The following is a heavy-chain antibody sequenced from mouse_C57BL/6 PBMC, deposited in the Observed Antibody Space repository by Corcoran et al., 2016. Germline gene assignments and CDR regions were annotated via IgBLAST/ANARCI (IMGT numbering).Heavy chain of an antibody. CDR2: INTYSGVP. V-gene: IGHV9-3*01. CDR3: ARSGGLPLFGY. D-gene: IGHD2-4*01. J-gene: IGHJ2*01. Sequence: QIQLVQPGPELKKPGETFKIPCKASGYTFTTYGMSWVKQAPGKGLKWMGWINTYSGVPTYADDFKGRFAFSLETSASTAYLQINNLKNEDTATYFCARSGGLPLFGYWGQGTTLTVSS. CDR1: GYTFTTYG.